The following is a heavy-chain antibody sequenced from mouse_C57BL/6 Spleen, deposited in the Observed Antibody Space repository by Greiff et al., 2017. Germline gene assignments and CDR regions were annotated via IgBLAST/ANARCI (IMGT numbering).Heavy chain of an antibody. CDR2: INPYNGGT. V-gene: IGHV1-19*01. Sequence: VQLQQSGPVLVKPGASVKMSCKASGYTFTDYYMNWVKQSHGKSLEWIGVINPYNGGTSYNQKFKGKATLTVDKSSSTAYMELNSLTSEDSAVXYCARRWLLYAMDYWGQGTSVTVSS. CDR3: ARRWLLYAMDY. D-gene: IGHD2-3*01. CDR1: GYTFTDYY. J-gene: IGHJ4*01.